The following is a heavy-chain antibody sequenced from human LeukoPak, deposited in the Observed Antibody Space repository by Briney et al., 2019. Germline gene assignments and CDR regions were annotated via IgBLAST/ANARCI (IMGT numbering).Heavy chain of an antibody. CDR3: AKNKADSSGYYSFDY. CDR2: IRYDGSNK. J-gene: IGHJ4*02. D-gene: IGHD3-22*01. V-gene: IGHV3-30*02. CDR1: GFTFSSYG. Sequence: GGSLRLSCAASGFTFSSYGMHWVRQAPGKGLEWVAFIRYDGSNKYYADSVKGRFTISRDNSKNTLYLQMNSLRAEDTAVYYCAKNKADSSGYYSFDYWGQGTLVTVSS.